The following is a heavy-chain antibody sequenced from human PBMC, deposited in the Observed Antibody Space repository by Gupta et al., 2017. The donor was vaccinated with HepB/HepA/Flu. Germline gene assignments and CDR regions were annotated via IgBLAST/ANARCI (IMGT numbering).Heavy chain of an antibody. D-gene: IGHD6-19*01. CDR3: ARVPGAGTDWYFDL. CDR2: INSDGSST. Sequence: EVQLVESGGGLIQPGGSLRLSCAASGFTFSSYSMHWVRQAPGKGLVWVSRINSDGSSTRYVDSVKGRFTISRDNAKSTLYLQMNSLRAEDTAVYYCARVPGAGTDWYFDLWGRGTLVTVSS. V-gene: IGHV3-74*01. CDR1: GFTFSSYS. J-gene: IGHJ2*01.